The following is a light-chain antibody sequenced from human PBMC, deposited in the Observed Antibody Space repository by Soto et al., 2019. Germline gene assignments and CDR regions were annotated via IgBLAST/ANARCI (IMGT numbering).Light chain of an antibody. V-gene: IGKV1-39*01. CDR1: QSISNY. J-gene: IGKJ5*01. CDR3: QQSYSTPYT. Sequence: DIQMTQSPSSLSASVGDRVHITCRASQSISNYLNWYQQKPGKAPNLLIYATSTLQSGVPSRFSGSGSGTDFTLTISSLQPEDFATYYCQQSYSTPYTFGQGTRVEIK. CDR2: ATS.